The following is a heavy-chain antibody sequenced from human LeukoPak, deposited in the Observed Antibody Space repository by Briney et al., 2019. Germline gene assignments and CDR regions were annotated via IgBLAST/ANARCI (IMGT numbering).Heavy chain of an antibody. CDR2: ISAYNGNT. CDR1: GYTFTSYG. CDR3: ARGYSSGWWTIDYYYYYGMDV. Sequence: EASVNVSCKASGYTFTSYGISWVRQAPGQGLEWMGWISAYNGNTNYAQKLQGRVTMTTDTSTSTAYMELRSLRSDDTAVYYCARGYSSGWWTIDYYYYYGMDVWGQGTTVTVSS. V-gene: IGHV1-18*01. D-gene: IGHD6-19*01. J-gene: IGHJ6*02.